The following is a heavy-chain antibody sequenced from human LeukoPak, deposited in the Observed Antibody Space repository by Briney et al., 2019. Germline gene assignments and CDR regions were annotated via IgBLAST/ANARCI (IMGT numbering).Heavy chain of an antibody. CDR1: GFTFSSYW. Sequence: GGSLRLSCAASGFTFSSYWMIWVRQTPGKGLEWVANIKQDGSEKDYVDSVKGRFTISRDNAKNSLYLQMNSLRAEDTAVYYCARVRGGYCSSTSCSLGFGAFDIWGQGTMVTASS. CDR2: IKQDGSEK. V-gene: IGHV3-7*03. J-gene: IGHJ3*02. CDR3: ARVRGGYCSSTSCSLGFGAFDI. D-gene: IGHD2-2*01.